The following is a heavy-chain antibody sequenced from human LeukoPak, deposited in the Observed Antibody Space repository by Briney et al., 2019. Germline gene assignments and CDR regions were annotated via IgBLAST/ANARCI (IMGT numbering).Heavy chain of an antibody. CDR2: MNPNSGNT. D-gene: IGHD2-21*02. V-gene: IGHV1-8*02. CDR1: GYTFTSYG. Sequence: ASVKVSCKASGYTFTSYGISWVRQAPGQGLEWMGWMNPNSGNTGYAQKFQGRVTMTRNTSISTAYMELSSLRSEDTAVYYCARGTLAYCGGDCYSGDAFDIWGQGTMVTVSS. J-gene: IGHJ3*02. CDR3: ARGTLAYCGGDCYSGDAFDI.